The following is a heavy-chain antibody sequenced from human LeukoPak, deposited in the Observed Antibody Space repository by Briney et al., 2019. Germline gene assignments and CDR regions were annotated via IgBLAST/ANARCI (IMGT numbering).Heavy chain of an antibody. J-gene: IGHJ4*02. CDR1: GFTFSSYA. CDR3: AKAGTYYYDSSGYYSGYYFDY. Sequence: GGSLRLSCAASGFTFSSYAMGWVRQAPGKGLEWVSAISGSGGSTYYADSVKGRFTISRDNSKNTLYLQMNSLRAEDTAVYYCAKAGTYYYDSSGYYSGYYFDYWGQGTLVTVSS. D-gene: IGHD3-22*01. V-gene: IGHV3-23*01. CDR2: ISGSGGST.